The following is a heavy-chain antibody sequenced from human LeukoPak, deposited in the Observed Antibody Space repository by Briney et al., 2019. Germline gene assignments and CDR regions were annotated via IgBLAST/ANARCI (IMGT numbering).Heavy chain of an antibody. CDR1: GFIFSSYA. J-gene: IGHJ4*02. D-gene: IGHD3-9*01. CDR3: LGIRHFDWSSSGY. V-gene: IGHV3-23*01. Sequence: TGGSLRVSCAASGFIFSSYAMSWVRQAPGKGLEWVSAILAGGDTTSYADSVKGRFTISRDNSKNTLYLEMNSLRAEDTAVYYCLGIRHFDWSSSGYWGQGTLVTVSS. CDR2: ILAGGDTT.